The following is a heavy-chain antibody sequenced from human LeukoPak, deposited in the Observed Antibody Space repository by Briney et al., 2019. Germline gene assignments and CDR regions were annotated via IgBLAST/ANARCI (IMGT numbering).Heavy chain of an antibody. CDR3: ARGLLEPPFDY. Sequence: SETLSLTCAVYGGSFSGYYWSWIRQPPGKGLEWIGEINHSGSTNYNPSLKSRVTISVGTSKNQFSLKLSPVTAADTAVYYCARGLLEPPFDYWGQGTLVTVSS. J-gene: IGHJ4*02. V-gene: IGHV4-34*01. D-gene: IGHD1-1*01. CDR1: GGSFSGYY. CDR2: INHSGST.